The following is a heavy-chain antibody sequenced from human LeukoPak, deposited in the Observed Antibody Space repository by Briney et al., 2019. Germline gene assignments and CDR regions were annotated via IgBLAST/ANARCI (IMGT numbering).Heavy chain of an antibody. CDR2: ISSSSSYI. Sequence: PGGSLRLSCATSGFTFSSYSMNWVRQAPGKGLEWVSSISSSSSYIYYADSVKGRFTISRDNAKNSLYLQMNSLRAEDTAVYYCARDRGEAFDIWGQGTMVTVSS. CDR1: GFTFSSYS. J-gene: IGHJ3*02. CDR3: ARDRGEAFDI. D-gene: IGHD3-10*01. V-gene: IGHV3-21*01.